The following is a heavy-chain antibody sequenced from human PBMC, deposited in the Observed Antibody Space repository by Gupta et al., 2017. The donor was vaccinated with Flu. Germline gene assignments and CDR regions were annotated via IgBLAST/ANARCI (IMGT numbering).Heavy chain of an antibody. Sequence: EVQLLESGGGLVQPGGSLRLSCAASGFTFSSYAMSWVRQAPGKGLEWVSAISGSGGSTYYADSVKGWFTISRDNSKNTLYLQMNSLRAEDTAVYYCAKDRGSWYYFDYWGQGTLVTVSS. CDR3: AKDRGSWYYFDY. D-gene: IGHD6-13*01. J-gene: IGHJ4*02. CDR1: GFTFSSYA. CDR2: ISGSGGST. V-gene: IGHV3-23*01.